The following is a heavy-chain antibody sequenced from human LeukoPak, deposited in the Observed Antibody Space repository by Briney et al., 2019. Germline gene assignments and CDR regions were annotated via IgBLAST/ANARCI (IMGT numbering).Heavy chain of an antibody. CDR3: AKSGLNRFDY. Sequence: GGSLRLSCAASGFTFSDYYMSWIRQAPGKGLEWVSGISGRDGSTYYADSVRGRFTISRDNSKNTLYLQMNSLRAEDTAIYYCAKSGLNRFDYWGQGTLVTVSS. CDR2: ISGRDGST. D-gene: IGHD2-15*01. V-gene: IGHV3-23*01. J-gene: IGHJ4*02. CDR1: GFTFSDYY.